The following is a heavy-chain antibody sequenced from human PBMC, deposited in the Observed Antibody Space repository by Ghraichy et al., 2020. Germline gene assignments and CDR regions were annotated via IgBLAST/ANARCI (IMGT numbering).Heavy chain of an antibody. Sequence: SETLSLTCAVYGGSFSGYYWSWIRQPPGKGLEWIGEINHSGSTNYNPSLKSRVTISVDTSKNQFSLKLSSVTAADTAVYYCARTVIAAAGPGGGWVYYYYGMDVWGQGTTVTVSS. CDR3: ARTVIAAAGPGGGWVYYYYGMDV. CDR2: INHSGST. CDR1: GGSFSGYY. D-gene: IGHD6-13*01. J-gene: IGHJ6*02. V-gene: IGHV4-34*01.